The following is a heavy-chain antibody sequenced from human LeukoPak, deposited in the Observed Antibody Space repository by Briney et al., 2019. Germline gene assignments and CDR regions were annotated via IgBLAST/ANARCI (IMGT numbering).Heavy chain of an antibody. J-gene: IGHJ4*02. CDR1: GFTFSSYA. V-gene: IGHV3-23*01. Sequence: GGSLRLSCAASGFTFSSYAMSWVRQAPGKGLEWVSAISGSGGSTYYADYVKGRFTISRDNSNNTLYLQMNSLRAEDTAVYYCAKGDTPMVRRYYFDYWGQGTLITVSS. CDR2: ISGSGGST. D-gene: IGHD5-18*01. CDR3: AKGDTPMVRRYYFDY.